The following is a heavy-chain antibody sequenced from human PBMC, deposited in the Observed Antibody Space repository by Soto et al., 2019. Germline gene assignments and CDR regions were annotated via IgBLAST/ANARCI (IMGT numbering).Heavy chain of an antibody. J-gene: IGHJ6*02. V-gene: IGHV1-69*12. CDR3: AKVEAVAGIYNYHGLDV. CDR1: GGTFSNYA. D-gene: IGHD6-19*01. CDR2: IIPIFGTT. Sequence: QVQLVQSGAEVKKPGSSVKVSCKASGGTFSNYAISWVRQAPGQGLEWMGGIIPIFGTTYYAQKFQGRVTMIADESTTTATLEPSSLRSEDTAMYYCAKVEAVAGIYNYHGLDVWGQGTAVSVSS.